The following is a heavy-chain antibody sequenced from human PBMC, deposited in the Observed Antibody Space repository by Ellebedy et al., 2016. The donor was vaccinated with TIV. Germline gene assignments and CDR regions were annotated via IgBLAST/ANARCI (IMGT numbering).Heavy chain of an antibody. V-gene: IGHV3-30-3*01. CDR2: ISYDGSNK. Sequence: GESLKISCAASGFTFSSYAMHWVRQAPGKGLEWVAVISYDGSNKYYADSVKGRFTISRDNSKNTLYLQMNSLRAEDTAVYYCPRVSQVWFGELLTRNYYYGMDVWGQGTTVTVSS. CDR1: GFTFSSYA. D-gene: IGHD3-10*01. J-gene: IGHJ6*02. CDR3: PRVSQVWFGELLTRNYYYGMDV.